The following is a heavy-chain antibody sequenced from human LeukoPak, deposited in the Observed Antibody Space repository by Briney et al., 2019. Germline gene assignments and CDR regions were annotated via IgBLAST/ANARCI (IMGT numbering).Heavy chain of an antibody. CDR2: ISGSGGST. Sequence: GGSLRLSCAASGFTFSSYAMSWVRQAPGKGLEWVSAISGSGGSTYYADSVKGRFTISGDNSKNTLYLQMNSLRAEDTAVYYCAKDFLIAVAGTIDYWGQGTLVTVSS. CDR3: AKDFLIAVAGTIDY. D-gene: IGHD6-19*01. CDR1: GFTFSSYA. J-gene: IGHJ4*02. V-gene: IGHV3-23*01.